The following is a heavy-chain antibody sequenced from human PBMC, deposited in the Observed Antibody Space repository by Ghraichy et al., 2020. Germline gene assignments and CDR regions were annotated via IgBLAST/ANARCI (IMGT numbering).Heavy chain of an antibody. CDR3: ARDHRSSTSWGGISDAFDI. CDR2: ISYDGSNK. CDR1: GFTFSSYA. D-gene: IGHD2-2*01. Sequence: GGSLRLSCAASGFTFSSYAMHWVRQAPGKGLEWVAVISYDGSNKYYADSVKGRFTISRDNSKNTLYLQMNSLRAEDTAVYYCARDHRSSTSWGGISDAFDIWGQGTMVTVSS. V-gene: IGHV3-30*04. J-gene: IGHJ3*02.